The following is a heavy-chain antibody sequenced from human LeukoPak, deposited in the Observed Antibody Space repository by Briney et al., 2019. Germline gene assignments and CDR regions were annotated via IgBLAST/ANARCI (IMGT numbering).Heavy chain of an antibody. V-gene: IGHV3-66*01. J-gene: IGHJ4*02. CDR1: GFTASSNY. Sequence: GGSLRLSCAASGFTASSNYMSWVRQAPGKGLEWVSVIYGGGSTYYADSVKGRFTISRDNSKNTLYLQMNSLRAEDTAVYYCARGVGYYDSSGYRHYYFDSWGQGTLVTVSS. CDR3: ARGVGYYDSSGYRHYYFDS. CDR2: IYGGGST. D-gene: IGHD3-22*01.